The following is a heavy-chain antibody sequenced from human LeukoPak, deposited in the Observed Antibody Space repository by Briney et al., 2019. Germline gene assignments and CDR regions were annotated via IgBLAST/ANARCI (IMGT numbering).Heavy chain of an antibody. V-gene: IGHV4-59*01. D-gene: IGHD2-15*01. CDR1: GGSISSYY. CDR2: IYYSGST. J-gene: IGHJ4*02. CDR3: AREVGYCSGGSCYSYFDY. Sequence: SETLSLTCAVSGGSISSYYWTWIRQPPGRGLECIGYIYYSGSTNYNPSLTNRVTISVDTSKNQSSLKLSSVTAADTAVYYCAREVGYCSGGSCYSYFDYWGQGTLVTVSS.